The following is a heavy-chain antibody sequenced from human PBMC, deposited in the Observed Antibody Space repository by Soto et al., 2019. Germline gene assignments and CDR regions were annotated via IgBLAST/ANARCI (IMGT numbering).Heavy chain of an antibody. V-gene: IGHV2-5*02. Sequence: QITVKESGLPLVNPTEPLTLTCTFSGFSLSAHGMGVGWIRQPPGKALEWLALIYWDDDKRYSPSLRRRLTLTKDTSKTQVDLTMTNMDPVDTATYYCARLTRGVYDLDRLWEKFDYWGQGTLVTVSS. CDR3: ARLTRGVYDLDRLWEKFDY. D-gene: IGHD5-12*01. CDR1: GFSLSAHGMG. CDR2: IYWDDDK. J-gene: IGHJ4*02.